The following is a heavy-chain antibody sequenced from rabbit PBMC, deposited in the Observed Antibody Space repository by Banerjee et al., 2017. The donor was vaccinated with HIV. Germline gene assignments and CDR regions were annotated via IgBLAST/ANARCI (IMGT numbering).Heavy chain of an antibody. V-gene: IGHV1S40*01. D-gene: IGHD7-1*01. CDR1: GFSFSSYW. Sequence: QSLEETGGGLVKPGASLTLTCTASGFSFSSYWICWVRQAPGKGLEWIGCIYTGTAGHTAYASWAKGRFTVSKTSSTTVTLQMTSLTAADTATYFCARGTGDGVDGLNLWGQGTLVTV. CDR3: ARGTGDGVDGLNL. CDR2: IYTGTAGHT. J-gene: IGHJ4*01.